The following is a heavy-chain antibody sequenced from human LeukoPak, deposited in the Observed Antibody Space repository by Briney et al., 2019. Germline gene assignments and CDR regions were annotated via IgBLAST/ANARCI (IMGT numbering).Heavy chain of an antibody. CDR1: GFTFSGYW. CDR2: IKQDGSEK. D-gene: IGHD6-19*01. Sequence: GGSLRLSCAASGFTFSGYWMSWVRQAPGKGLEWVANIKQDGSEKYYLDSVKGRFTISRDNARDSLYLQMNSLRDDDTSVYFCARDASALYWGRGTLVTVSS. J-gene: IGHJ4*02. V-gene: IGHV3-7*01. CDR3: ARDASALY.